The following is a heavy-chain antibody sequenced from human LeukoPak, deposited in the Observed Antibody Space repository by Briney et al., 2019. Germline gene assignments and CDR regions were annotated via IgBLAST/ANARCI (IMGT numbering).Heavy chain of an antibody. V-gene: IGHV3-7*05. J-gene: IGHJ4*02. CDR2: IKQDGSEK. CDR1: GFTFSSYW. CDR3: ARGHSITIFGVAYY. D-gene: IGHD3-3*01. Sequence: GGSLRLSCAVSGFTFSSYWMSWVRQAPGKGLEWVANIKQDGSEKYYVDSVKGRFTISRDNAKNSLYLQMNSLRAEDTAVYYCARGHSITIFGVAYYWGEGTLVTVSS.